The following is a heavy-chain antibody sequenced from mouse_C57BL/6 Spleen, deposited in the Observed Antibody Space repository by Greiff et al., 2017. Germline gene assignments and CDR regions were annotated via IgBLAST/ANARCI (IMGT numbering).Heavy chain of an antibody. CDR1: GYTFTDYY. CDR2: INPNNGGT. J-gene: IGHJ4*01. CDR3: ARDGSYAMDY. D-gene: IGHD2-3*01. V-gene: IGHV1-26*01. Sequence: EVQLQQSGPELVKPGASVKISCKASGYTFTDYYMNWVKQSHGKSLEWIGDINPNNGGTSYNQKFKGKATLTVDKSSSTAYMELRRLTSEDSAVYYCARDGSYAMDYWGQGTSVTVSS.